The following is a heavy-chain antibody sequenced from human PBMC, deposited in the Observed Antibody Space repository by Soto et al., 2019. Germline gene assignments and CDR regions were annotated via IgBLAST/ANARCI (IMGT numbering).Heavy chain of an antibody. CDR1: GCSMSPNY. CDR2: IYYAGST. Sequence: ETLSLTCTVSGCSMSPNYWSWFRQPPGRGLEWVGYIYYAGSTSYNPSLKSRVTISLETSKSQFSLRLSSVTAAATAVYFCARLGFYYQSLDPWGPGTLVTVSS. V-gene: IGHV4-59*08. J-gene: IGHJ5*02. D-gene: IGHD3-22*01. CDR3: ARLGFYYQSLDP.